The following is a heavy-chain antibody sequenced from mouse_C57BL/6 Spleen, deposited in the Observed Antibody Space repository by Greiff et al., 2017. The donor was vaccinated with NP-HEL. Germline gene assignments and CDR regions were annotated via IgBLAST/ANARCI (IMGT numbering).Heavy chain of an antibody. J-gene: IGHJ1*03. D-gene: IGHD2-4*01. CDR1: GYTFTSYW. CDR3: ARAGNSYYDYRTGYFDV. Sequence: QVQLQQPGAELVRPGSSVKLSCKASGYTFTSYWMHWVKQRPIQGLEWIGNIDTSDSETHYNQKFKDKATLTVDKSSSTAYMQLSSLTSEDSAVYYCARAGNSYYDYRTGYFDVWGTGTTVTVSS. CDR2: IDTSDSET. V-gene: IGHV1-52*01.